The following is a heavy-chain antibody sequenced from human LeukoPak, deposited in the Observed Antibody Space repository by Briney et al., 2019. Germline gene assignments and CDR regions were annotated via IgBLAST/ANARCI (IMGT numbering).Heavy chain of an antibody. CDR1: GFFFGDFG. D-gene: IGHD2-15*01. J-gene: IGHJ2*01. CDR3: ARGRRYGSGGYKSPGWIFDL. Sequence: PGGSLRLSCAASGFFFGDFGMNWVRQSPGKGLEWVSSISPGSDFTYYADSMKGRFTISRDNAKSSLYMQMNSLRADDTAVYYCARGRRYGSGGYKSPGWIFDLWGRGTVVTVSP. V-gene: IGHV3-21*06. CDR2: ISPGSDFT.